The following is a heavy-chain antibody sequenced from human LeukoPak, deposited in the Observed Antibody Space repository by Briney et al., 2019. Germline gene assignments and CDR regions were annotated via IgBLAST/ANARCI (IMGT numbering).Heavy chain of an antibody. Sequence: GGSLRLSCAASGFTFSNYAMNWVRQAPGKGLEWVSSITGSGGDAYYADSVKGRFTIPRDNSKNTLDLQMNSLRAEDTAVYYCAKGLKGCSGSSCYYFFDFWGQGALITVSS. CDR1: GFTFSNYA. D-gene: IGHD2-15*01. CDR2: ITGSGGDA. CDR3: AKGLKGCSGSSCYYFFDF. J-gene: IGHJ4*02. V-gene: IGHV3-23*01.